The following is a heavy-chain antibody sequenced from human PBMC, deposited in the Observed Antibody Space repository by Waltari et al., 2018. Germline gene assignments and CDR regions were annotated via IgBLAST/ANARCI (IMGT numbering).Heavy chain of an antibody. CDR1: GYTFTSYA. CDR3: ARALGSGSEYGMDV. D-gene: IGHD1-26*01. CDR2: INAGKGNT. Sequence: QVQLVQSGAEVKKPGASVKVSCKASGYTFTSYAMHWVRQAPGQRREWMGWINAGKGNTKYSQKFQGRVTITRDTSASTAYMELSSLRSEDTAVYYCARALGSGSEYGMDVWGQGTTVTVSS. J-gene: IGHJ6*02. V-gene: IGHV1-3*01.